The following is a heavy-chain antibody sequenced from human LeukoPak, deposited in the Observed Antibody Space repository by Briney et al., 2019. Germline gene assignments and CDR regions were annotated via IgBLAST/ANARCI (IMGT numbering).Heavy chain of an antibody. Sequence: ASVKVSCKVSGYTLTELSMHWVRQAPGKGLEWMGGFDPEDGETIYAQKFPGRVTMTEDTSTDTAYMELSSLRSEDTAVYYCATESGSGYYGGYYYYGMDVWGQGTTVTVSS. CDR3: ATESGSGYYGGYYYYGMDV. CDR2: FDPEDGET. J-gene: IGHJ6*02. D-gene: IGHD3-22*01. CDR1: GYTLTELS. V-gene: IGHV1-24*01.